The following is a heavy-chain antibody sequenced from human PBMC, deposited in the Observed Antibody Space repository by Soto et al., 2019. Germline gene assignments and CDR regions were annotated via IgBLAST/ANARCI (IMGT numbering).Heavy chain of an antibody. V-gene: IGHV4-59*01. Sequence: SETLSLTCTVSGGSISSYYWSWIRQPPGKGLKWIGYIYYSGSTNYNPSLKSRVTISVNTSKNHFSLKLRSVTAADTAVYYCARTAPTTVMYFDYWGQGTLVTVS. CDR1: GGSISSYY. CDR3: ARTAPTTVMYFDY. J-gene: IGHJ4*02. CDR2: IYYSGST. D-gene: IGHD4-17*01.